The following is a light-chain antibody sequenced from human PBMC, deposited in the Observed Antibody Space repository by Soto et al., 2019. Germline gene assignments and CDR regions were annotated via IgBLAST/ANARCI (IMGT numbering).Light chain of an antibody. CDR1: QDIGYF. CDR2: SAS. J-gene: IGKJ3*01. CDR3: QKYDSAPFT. V-gene: IGKV1-27*01. Sequence: DIQMTQSPSSLSASVGDRVTITCRASQDIGYFLTWYQQRPGKVPKLIIYSASSLFSGDPSRFSGSGSGTDFTLTIFNLQPDDVATYYWQKYDSAPFTVGPGTRVEIK.